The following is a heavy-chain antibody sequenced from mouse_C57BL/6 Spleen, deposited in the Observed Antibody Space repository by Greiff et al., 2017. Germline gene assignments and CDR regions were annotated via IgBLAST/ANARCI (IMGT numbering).Heavy chain of an antibody. D-gene: IGHD1-1*01. CDR3: ARDYYCSLDY. J-gene: IGHJ2*01. CDR1: GYTFTDYY. Sequence: EVQLQPSGPVLVKPGASVKMSCKASGYTFTDYYLNWVKQSHGKSLEWIGCINPYNGGTSYNQKFKGKATVTVEKSSSTAYMELHSRTSEDAAFYYCARDYYCSLDYWGQGTTLTVSS. V-gene: IGHV1-19*01. CDR2: INPYNGGT.